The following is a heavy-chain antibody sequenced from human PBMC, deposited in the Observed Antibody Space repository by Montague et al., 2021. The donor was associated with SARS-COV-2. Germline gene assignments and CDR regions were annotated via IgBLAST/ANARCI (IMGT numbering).Heavy chain of an antibody. CDR1: GDSVSSNSVA. Sequence: CAISGDSVSSNSVAWSRIRQSPSRGLEWLGRTYYRSKWYSDYAPSVRGRLTVNPDASKNEFSLELNYVTPEDTVVYYCVRYSGWFYFDFWGQGTLVTVSS. V-gene: IGHV6-1*01. CDR2: TYYRSKWYS. J-gene: IGHJ4*02. CDR3: VRYSGWFYFDF. D-gene: IGHD6-19*01.